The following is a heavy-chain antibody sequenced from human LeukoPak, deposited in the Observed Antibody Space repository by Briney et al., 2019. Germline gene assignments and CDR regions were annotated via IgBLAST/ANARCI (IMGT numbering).Heavy chain of an antibody. CDR3: ERVGGLPPSTRNIVVVPPAMNDG. D-gene: IGHD2-2*01. V-gene: IGHV3-74*01. Sequence: GGSLRLSCAASGFTFSSYWMHWVRQAPGKGLVWVSRINSDGSSTSYADSVKGRFTISRDNAKNTLYLQMNSLRAEDTAVYYCERVGGLPPSTRNIVVVPPAMNDGGGKGPLVTVS. CDR1: GFTFSSYW. J-gene: IGHJ4*02. CDR2: INSDGSST.